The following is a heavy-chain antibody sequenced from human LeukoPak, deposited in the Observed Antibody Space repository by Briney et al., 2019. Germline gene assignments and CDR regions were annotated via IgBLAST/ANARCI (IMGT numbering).Heavy chain of an antibody. CDR2: MNPNSGNT. D-gene: IGHD3-10*02. V-gene: IGHV1-8*01. Sequence: GASVKVSRKASGYTFSSYDINWVRQATGQGLEWMGWMNPNSGNTGYAQKFQGRVTMTRSTSISTAYMELSSLRSEDTAVYYCARSTFGELTRGGMDVWGQGTTVTVSS. J-gene: IGHJ6*02. CDR1: GYTFSSYD. CDR3: ARSTFGELTRGGMDV.